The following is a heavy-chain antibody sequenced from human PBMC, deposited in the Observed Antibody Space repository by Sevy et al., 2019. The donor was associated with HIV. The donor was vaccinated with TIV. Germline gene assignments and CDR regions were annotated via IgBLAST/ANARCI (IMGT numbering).Heavy chain of an antibody. D-gene: IGHD3-22*01. CDR3: ARRDWRYSPREGPLNYYFYMDV. V-gene: IGHV1-18*01. J-gene: IGHJ6*03. Sequence: ASVKVSCKASGYTFTTYGIGWVRQAPGQGLEWMGWINANNGHINYAQKLQGRLTLTTDASTNTAYMELSSLTSDDTAKYFCARRDWRYSPREGPLNYYFYMDVWGRGTTVTVSS. CDR1: GYTFTTYG. CDR2: INANNGHI.